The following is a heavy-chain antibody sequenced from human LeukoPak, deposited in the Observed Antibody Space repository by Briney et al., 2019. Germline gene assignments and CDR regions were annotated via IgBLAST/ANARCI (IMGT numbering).Heavy chain of an antibody. CDR2: IRYDGSNK. V-gene: IGHV3-30*02. D-gene: IGHD2-2*01. J-gene: IGHJ5*02. CDR3: ARVHGYCSSTSCRSGFDP. CDR1: GFTFSSYG. Sequence: GGSLRLSCAASGFTFSSYGMHWVRQAPGKGLEWVAFIRYDGSNKYYADSVKGRFTISRDNAKNSLYLQMNSLRAEDTAVYYCARVHGYCSSTSCRSGFDPWGQGTLVTVSS.